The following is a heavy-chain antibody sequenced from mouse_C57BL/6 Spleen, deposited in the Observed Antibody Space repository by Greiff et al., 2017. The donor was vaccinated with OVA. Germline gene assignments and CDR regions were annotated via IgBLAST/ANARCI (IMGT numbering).Heavy chain of an antibody. CDR3: ARYDLIYYGSSSAWFAY. J-gene: IGHJ3*01. V-gene: IGHV2-9-1*01. D-gene: IGHD1-1*01. Sequence: QVQLKESGPGLVAPSQSLSITCTVSGFSLTSYAISWVRQPPGKGLEWLGVIWTGGGTNYNSALKSRLSISKDNSKSQVFLKMNSLQTDDTARYYCARYDLIYYGSSSAWFAYWGQGTLVTVSA. CDR2: IWTGGGT. CDR1: GFSLTSYA.